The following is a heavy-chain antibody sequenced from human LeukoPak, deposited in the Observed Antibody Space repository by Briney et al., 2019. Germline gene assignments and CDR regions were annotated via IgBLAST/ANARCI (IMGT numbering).Heavy chain of an antibody. CDR1: GGSISSYY. D-gene: IGHD3-10*01. V-gene: IGHV4-59*12. J-gene: IGHJ5*02. CDR2: IYYSGST. CDR3: ARDSGTTGEVKFDP. Sequence: PSETLSLTCTVSGGSISSYYWGWIRQPPGKGLEWVGYIYYSGSTNYNPSLKSRVTMSVDTSKNQFSLKLSSVTAADTAVYYCARDSGTTGEVKFDPWGQGTLVTVSS.